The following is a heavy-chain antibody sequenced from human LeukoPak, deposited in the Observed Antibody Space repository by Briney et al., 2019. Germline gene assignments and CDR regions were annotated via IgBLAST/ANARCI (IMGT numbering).Heavy chain of an antibody. Sequence: SETLSLTCTVSGGSISSYYWSWIRQPPGKGLEWIGEINHSGSTNYNPSPKSRVTISVDTSKNQFSLKLSSVTAADTAVYYCARGPRCTNGVCYKRLVDYWGQGTLVTVSS. J-gene: IGHJ4*02. CDR2: INHSGST. CDR3: ARGPRCTNGVCYKRLVDY. D-gene: IGHD2-8*01. V-gene: IGHV4-34*01. CDR1: GGSISSYY.